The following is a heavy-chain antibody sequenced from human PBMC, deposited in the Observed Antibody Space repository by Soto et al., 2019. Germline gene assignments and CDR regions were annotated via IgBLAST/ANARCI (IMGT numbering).Heavy chain of an antibody. CDR1: GFTFSSYA. CDR2: ISYDGSNK. V-gene: IGHV3-30-3*01. J-gene: IGHJ6*02. D-gene: IGHD3-3*01. CDR3: ARGSGYYYTDGMDV. Sequence: QVQLVESGGGVVQPGRSLRLSCAASGFTFSSYAMHWVRQAPGKGLEWVAVISYDGSNKYYADSVKGRFTISRDNSKNTLYLQMNSLRDEDTAVYYCARGSGYYYTDGMDVWGQGTTVTVSS.